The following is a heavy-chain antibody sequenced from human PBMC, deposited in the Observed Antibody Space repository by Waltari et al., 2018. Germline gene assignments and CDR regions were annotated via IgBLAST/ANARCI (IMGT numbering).Heavy chain of an antibody. V-gene: IGHV3-48*01. CDR3: ARADPAYYYYGMDV. J-gene: IGHJ6*02. Sequence: EVQLVESGGGLVQPGGSLRLSCAASGFTFSSYSMNWVRQAPGKGLEWVSYISSSSTIYYADSVKGRFTISRDNAKNSLYLQMNSLRAEDTAVYYCARADPAYYYYGMDVWGQGTTVTVSS. CDR1: GFTFSSYS. CDR2: ISSSSTI.